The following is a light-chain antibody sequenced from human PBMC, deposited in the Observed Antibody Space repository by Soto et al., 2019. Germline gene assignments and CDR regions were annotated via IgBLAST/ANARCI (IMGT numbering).Light chain of an antibody. CDR1: RSINIY. CDR2: AAS. V-gene: IGKV1-39*01. CDR3: QQSHSSPYT. Sequence: DIQMTQSPSSLSASVGDRVTITCRASRSINIYLNWYQQKPGKAPKLLIYAASNLQSGVPSRFSGDGVGTHFTLTISSLQPEDFATYHCQQSHSSPYTFGKGTRLEI. J-gene: IGKJ5*01.